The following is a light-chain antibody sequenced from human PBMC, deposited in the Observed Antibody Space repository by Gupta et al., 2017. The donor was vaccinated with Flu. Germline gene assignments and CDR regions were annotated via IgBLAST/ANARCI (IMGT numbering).Light chain of an antibody. CDR1: QSVSSSY. CDR3: QQDCSSEVS. V-gene: IGKV3-20*01. Sequence: EIVLTQSPGTLSLSPGERATLSCRASQSVSSSYLAWYQQKPGQAPRLLIYGASSRATGIPDRFSGSGSGTDFTLTISRLDPEDFAVYYCQQDCSSEVSFGQGTKLEIK. J-gene: IGKJ2*03. CDR2: GAS.